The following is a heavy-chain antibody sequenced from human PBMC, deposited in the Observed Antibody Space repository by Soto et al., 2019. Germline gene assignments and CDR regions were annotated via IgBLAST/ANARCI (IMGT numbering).Heavy chain of an antibody. CDR3: ARPYDTTGYYSLVY. CDR2: ISSSNRTI. D-gene: IGHD3-22*01. Sequence: GGSLRLSCAASGFTFRSYSMNWVRQAPGKGLEWVSYISSSNRTINYADSVKGRFIISRDNAKNSLYLQMHSLRDEDTAVYYCARPYDTTGYYSLVYWGQGALVTVSS. J-gene: IGHJ4*02. V-gene: IGHV3-48*02. CDR1: GFTFRSYS.